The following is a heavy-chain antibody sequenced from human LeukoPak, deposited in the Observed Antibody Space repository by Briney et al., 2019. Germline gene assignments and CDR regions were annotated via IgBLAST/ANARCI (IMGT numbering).Heavy chain of an antibody. D-gene: IGHD2-2*01. CDR2: IIPIFGTA. J-gene: IGHJ6*03. Sequence: ASVKVSCKASGGTFSSYAISWVRQAPGQGLEWMGGIIPIFGTANYAQKFQGRVTITTDESTSTAYMELSSLRSEDTAVYYCARSYCSSTSCYPYYYYYMDAWGKGTTVTVSS. CDR1: GGTFSSYA. CDR3: ARSYCSSTSCYPYYYYYMDA. V-gene: IGHV1-69*05.